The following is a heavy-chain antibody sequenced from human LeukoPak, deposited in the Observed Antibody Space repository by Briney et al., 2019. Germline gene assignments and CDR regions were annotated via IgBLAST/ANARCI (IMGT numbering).Heavy chain of an antibody. V-gene: IGHV1-18*01. J-gene: IGHJ5*02. CDR2: ISAYNGNT. Sequence: ASVKVSCKASGYTFTSYGISWVRQAPGQGLEWMGWISAYNGNTNYAQKFQGRVTMTEDTSTDTAYMELSSLRSEDTAVYYCATAHIVATILNWFDPWGQGTLVTVSS. D-gene: IGHD5-12*01. CDR1: GYTFTSYG. CDR3: ATAHIVATILNWFDP.